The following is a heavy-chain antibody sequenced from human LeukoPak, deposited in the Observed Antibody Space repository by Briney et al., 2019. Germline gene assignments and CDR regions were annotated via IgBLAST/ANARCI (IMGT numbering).Heavy chain of an antibody. CDR1: GFTFSSYS. D-gene: IGHD5-12*01. CDR3: ARDPLGIVATSIWFDP. Sequence: GGSLRLSCAASGFTFSSYSMNWVRQAPGKGLEWVSSISSSSSYIYYADSVKGRFTIFRDNAKNSLYLQMNSLRAEDTAVYYCARDPLGIVATSIWFDPWGQGTLVTVSS. CDR2: ISSSSSYI. V-gene: IGHV3-21*01. J-gene: IGHJ5*02.